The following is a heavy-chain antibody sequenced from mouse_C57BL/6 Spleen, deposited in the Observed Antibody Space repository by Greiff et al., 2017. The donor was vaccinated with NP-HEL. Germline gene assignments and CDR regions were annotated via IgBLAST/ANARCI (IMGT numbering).Heavy chain of an antibody. J-gene: IGHJ2*01. V-gene: IGHV2-2*01. D-gene: IGHD2-2*01. Sequence: VQVVESGPGLVQPSQSLSITCTVSGFSLTSYGVHWVRQSPGKGLEWLGVIWSGGSTDYNAAFISRLSISKDNSKSQVFFKMNSLQADDTAIYYCARNGGYDGGDYFDYWGQGTTLTVSS. CDR1: GFSLTSYG. CDR2: IWSGGST. CDR3: ARNGGYDGGDYFDY.